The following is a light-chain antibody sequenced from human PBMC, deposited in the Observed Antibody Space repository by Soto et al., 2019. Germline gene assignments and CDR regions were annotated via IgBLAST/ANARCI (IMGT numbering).Light chain of an antibody. V-gene: IGKV1-33*01. CDR3: QQYKSDPWT. CDR2: NAS. J-gene: IGKJ1*01. CDR1: QSIXNY. Sequence: IQMTQYPSSLSASVGDRVTIPCQASQSIXNYLPWYQQKPGRAPKALXANASNLEAGGPSRLRGSGSVTEFTLPISSLHPYELANYYFQQYKSDPWTFGQGTKVDI.